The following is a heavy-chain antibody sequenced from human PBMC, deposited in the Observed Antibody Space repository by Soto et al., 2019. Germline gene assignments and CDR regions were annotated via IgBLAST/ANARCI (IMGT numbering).Heavy chain of an antibody. V-gene: IGHV3-30-3*01. CDR1: GFTFSSYA. D-gene: IGHD6-13*01. CDR2: ISYDGSNK. CDR3: ARDGSSSWYNWFDP. J-gene: IGHJ5*02. Sequence: QVQLVESGGGVVQPGRSLRLSCAASGFTFSSYAMHWVRQAPGKGLEWVAVISYDGSNKYYADSVKGRFTISRDNSKNTLYLQMNSLRAEDTAVYCCARDGSSSWYNWFDPWGQGTLVTVSS.